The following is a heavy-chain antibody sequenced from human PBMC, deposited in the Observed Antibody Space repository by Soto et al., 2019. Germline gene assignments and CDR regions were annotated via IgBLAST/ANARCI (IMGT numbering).Heavy chain of an antibody. CDR1: GFTFSSYS. Sequence: EVQLVESGGGLVQPGGSLRLSCAASGFTFSSYSMNWVRQAPGKGLEWVSYISSSSSTIYYADSVKGRFTISRDNAKNSLYLQMNSLRAEDTAVLYCAREYCSSTSCLNWFDPWGLGTLVTVSS. CDR3: AREYCSSTSCLNWFDP. J-gene: IGHJ5*02. CDR2: ISSSSSTI. D-gene: IGHD2-2*01. V-gene: IGHV3-48*01.